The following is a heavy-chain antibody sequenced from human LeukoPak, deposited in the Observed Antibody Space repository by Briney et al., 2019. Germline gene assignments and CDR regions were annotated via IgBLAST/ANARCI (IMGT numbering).Heavy chain of an antibody. D-gene: IGHD6-13*01. Sequence: TSETLSLTCAVSGYSISSGYYWGWIRQPPGKGLEWIGSIYYSGSTYYNPSLKSRVTISVDTSKNQFSLKLSSVTAADTAVYYCARHVWVVKGSSWYLGWFDPWGQGTLVTVSS. CDR3: ARHVWVVKGSSWYLGWFDP. J-gene: IGHJ5*02. V-gene: IGHV4-38-2*01. CDR2: IYYSGST. CDR1: GYSISSGYY.